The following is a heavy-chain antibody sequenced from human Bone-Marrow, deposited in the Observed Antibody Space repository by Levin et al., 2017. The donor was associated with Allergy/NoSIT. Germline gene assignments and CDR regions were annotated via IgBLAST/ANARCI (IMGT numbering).Heavy chain of an antibody. CDR2: IYYSGNT. CDR1: GASISRHYYF. V-gene: IGHV4-30-4*01. CDR3: ARVAVAAAGLYEH. D-gene: IGHD6-13*01. Sequence: SETLSLTCSVSGASISRHYYFWTWIRQTPGKGLEWIGHIYYSGNTEYNPSLKSRLAFSLDTSQNQFSLSLRSVTAADTAVYFCARVAVAAAGLYEHWGPGTLVTVSP. J-gene: IGHJ4*02.